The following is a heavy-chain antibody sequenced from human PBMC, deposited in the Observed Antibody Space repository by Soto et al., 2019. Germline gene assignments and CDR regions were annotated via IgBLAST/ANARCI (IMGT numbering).Heavy chain of an antibody. D-gene: IGHD3-22*01. CDR1: GYTFTSYG. CDR2: ISAYNGNT. Sequence: VASVKVSCKASGYTFTSYGISWVRQAPGQGLEWMGWISAYNGNTNYAQKLQGRVTMTTDTSTSTAYMELRSLRSDDTAVYYCARFDGYDSSGYPLSTDYYGMDVWGQGTTVTSP. J-gene: IGHJ6*02. V-gene: IGHV1-18*01. CDR3: ARFDGYDSSGYPLSTDYYGMDV.